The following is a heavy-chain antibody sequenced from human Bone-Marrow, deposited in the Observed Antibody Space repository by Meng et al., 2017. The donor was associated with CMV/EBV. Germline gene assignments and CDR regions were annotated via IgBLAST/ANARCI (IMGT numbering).Heavy chain of an antibody. J-gene: IGHJ6*02. CDR1: GFTFSSEK. Sequence: GESLKISCAASGFTFSSEKMNRVRQAPGKGLEWVSYISSSGSTIYYADSVKGRFTISRDNAKNSLYLQMSSLRAEDTAVYYCARIGSGWDDYYYGMDVWGQGTTVAVSS. CDR2: ISSSGSTI. V-gene: IGHV3-48*03. CDR3: ARIGSGWDDYYYGMDV. D-gene: IGHD6-19*01.